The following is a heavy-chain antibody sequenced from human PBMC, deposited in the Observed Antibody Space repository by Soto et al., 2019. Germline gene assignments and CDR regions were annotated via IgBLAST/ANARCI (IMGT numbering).Heavy chain of an antibody. CDR1: GFTFSDYY. Sequence: QVQLVESGGGLVKPGGSLRLSCAASGFTFSDYYMSWIRQAPGKGLEWVSYISSSGSTIYYADSVKGRFTISRDNAKNSLYLQMNSLRAEDTAVYYCASAGPFGDYVLMGGAFDIWGQGTMVTVSS. D-gene: IGHD4-17*01. V-gene: IGHV3-11*01. CDR2: ISSSGSTI. J-gene: IGHJ3*02. CDR3: ASAGPFGDYVLMGGAFDI.